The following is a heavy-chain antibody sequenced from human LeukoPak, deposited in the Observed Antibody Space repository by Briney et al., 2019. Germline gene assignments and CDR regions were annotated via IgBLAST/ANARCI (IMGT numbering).Heavy chain of an antibody. CDR1: GYTFTGYY. V-gene: IGHV1-2*02. Sequence: ASVKVSFKASGYTFTGYYMHWVRQAPGQGLEWMGWINPNSGGTNYAQKFQGRVTMTRDTSISTAYMELSRLRSDDTAVYYCARGYPLSTTAAGTYFQHWGQGTLVTVSS. CDR3: ARGYPLSTTAAGTYFQH. CDR2: INPNSGGT. D-gene: IGHD6-13*01. J-gene: IGHJ1*01.